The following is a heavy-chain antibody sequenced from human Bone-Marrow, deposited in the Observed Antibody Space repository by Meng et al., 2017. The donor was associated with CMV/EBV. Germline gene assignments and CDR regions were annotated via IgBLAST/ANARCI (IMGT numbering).Heavy chain of an antibody. V-gene: IGHV3-21*01. CDR2: ISSSSSYI. D-gene: IGHD3-3*01. CDR1: GFTFSSYS. Sequence: GESLKISCAASGFTFSSYSMNWVRQAPGKGLEWVSSISSSSSYIYYADSVKGRFTISRDNAKNSLYLQMNSLRAEDTAVYYCARPYDFWSGFPPFYWGQGTLVTGS. J-gene: IGHJ4*02. CDR3: ARPYDFWSGFPPFY.